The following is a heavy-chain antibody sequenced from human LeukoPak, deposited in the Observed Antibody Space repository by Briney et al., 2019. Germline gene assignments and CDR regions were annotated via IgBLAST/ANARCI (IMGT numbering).Heavy chain of an antibody. CDR1: GGSISSYY. CDR2: IYTSGST. D-gene: IGHD3-22*01. CDR3: ARDVGAYYYDSSGYYGGSFDI. Sequence: PSETLSLTCTVSGGSISSYYWSWIRQPAGKGLEWIGRIYTSGSTNYNPSLKSRVTMSVDTSKNQFSLKLSSVTAADTAVYYCARDVGAYYYDSSGYYGGSFDIWGQGTMVTVSS. J-gene: IGHJ3*02. V-gene: IGHV4-4*07.